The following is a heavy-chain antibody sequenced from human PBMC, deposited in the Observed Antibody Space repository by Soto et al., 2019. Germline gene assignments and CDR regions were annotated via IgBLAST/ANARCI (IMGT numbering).Heavy chain of an antibody. CDR3: ARAMEEWSLNKYLRGYYYYGMDV. V-gene: IGHV3-48*02. J-gene: IGHJ6*02. Sequence: EVQLVESGGGLVQPGGSLRLSCAASGFTFSSYSMNWVRQAPGKGLEWVSYISSSSSTIYYADSVKGRFTISRDNAKNSLYLQMNSLRDEDTAVYYCARAMEEWSLNKYLRGYYYYGMDVWGQGTTVTVSS. D-gene: IGHD3-3*01. CDR1: GFTFSSYS. CDR2: ISSSSSTI.